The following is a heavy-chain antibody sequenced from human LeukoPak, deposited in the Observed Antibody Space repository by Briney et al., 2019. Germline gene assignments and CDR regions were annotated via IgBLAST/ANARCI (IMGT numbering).Heavy chain of an antibody. D-gene: IGHD3-3*01. CDR2: IHPGDSDT. Sequence: GESLKISCKGFGYSFTSYWIGWGRQMPGKGLELMGIIHPGDSDTRYSPPFQGQVTISVDKSISTAYLQWSSLKASDTAMFYCARSPFYYFDFWGQGTLVTVSS. CDR1: GYSFTSYW. J-gene: IGHJ4*02. CDR3: ARSPFYYFDF. V-gene: IGHV5-51*01.